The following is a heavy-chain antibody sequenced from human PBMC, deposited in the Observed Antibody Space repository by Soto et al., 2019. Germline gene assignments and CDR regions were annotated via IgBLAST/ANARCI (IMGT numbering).Heavy chain of an antibody. CDR2: INHSGNS. D-gene: IGHD4-17*01. Sequence: SETLSLTCAASGGSFSGYYWSWIRQPPGRGLEWIGEINHSGNSNYNPALESRVTISVDPSKNQFSLKLISVTAADTAVYYCGRRYGRAFDIWGQGTMVTVSS. V-gene: IGHV4-34*01. CDR3: GRRYGRAFDI. J-gene: IGHJ3*02. CDR1: GGSFSGYY.